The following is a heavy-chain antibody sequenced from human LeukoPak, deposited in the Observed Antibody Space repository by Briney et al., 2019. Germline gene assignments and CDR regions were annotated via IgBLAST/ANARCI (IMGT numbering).Heavy chain of an antibody. V-gene: IGHV4-39*02. D-gene: IGHD4-17*01. CDR1: GGSISSSSYH. J-gene: IGHJ4*02. CDR2: IYYDGST. CDR3: ARRWSSDYGAALDY. Sequence: SETLSLTCTVSGGSISSSSYHWGWIRQSPGKGLEWIVSIYYDGSTYYNPSLKSRVTISVDTSKNHFSLQLSSVTAADTAVYYCARRWSSDYGAALDYWGQGTPVTVSS.